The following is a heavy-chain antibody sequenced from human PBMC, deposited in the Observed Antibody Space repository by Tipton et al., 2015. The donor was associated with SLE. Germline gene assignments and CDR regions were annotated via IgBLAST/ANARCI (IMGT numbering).Heavy chain of an antibody. CDR2: INTNTGNP. CDR1: GYTFTSYA. Sequence: QLVQSGAEVKKPGASVKVSCKASGYTFTSYAMNWVRQAPGQGLEWMGWINTNTGNPTYAQGFTGRFVFSLDTSVSTAYLQISSLKAEDTAVYYCARAYCSSTSCYRSYYYYYMDVWGKGTTVTVSS. V-gene: IGHV7-4-1*02. J-gene: IGHJ6*03. CDR3: ARAYCSSTSCYRSYYYYYMDV. D-gene: IGHD2-2*01.